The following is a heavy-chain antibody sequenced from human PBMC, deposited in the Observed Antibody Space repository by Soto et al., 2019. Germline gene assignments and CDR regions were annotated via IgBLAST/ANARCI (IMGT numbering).Heavy chain of an antibody. J-gene: IGHJ4*02. Sequence: QVQLVESGGGVVQPGRALRLSCAASGFTFSSFSLHWVRQAPGKGLEWLALISYDGSNKYNADSVKGRFTISRDNSNNTLYLQLNSLRPEDMAVYYCARTTTVAGTPEFDYWGQGTLVTVSS. CDR2: ISYDGSNK. CDR3: ARTTTVAGTPEFDY. V-gene: IGHV3-30-3*01. CDR1: GFTFSSFS. D-gene: IGHD6-19*01.